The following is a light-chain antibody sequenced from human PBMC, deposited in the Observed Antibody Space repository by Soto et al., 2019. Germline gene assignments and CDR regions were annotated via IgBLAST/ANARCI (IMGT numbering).Light chain of an antibody. J-gene: IGKJ4*02. V-gene: IGKV3-15*01. Sequence: EIVMTQSPATLSVSPGERVTLSCRASQSVFSSLAWYQQKPGQAPRLLIYGAATRATGIPASFSGSGSGTDFTLTISSLQSEDFAFYFCQQYHTWPAFGRGTRVEIK. CDR1: QSVFSS. CDR3: QQYHTWPA. CDR2: GAA.